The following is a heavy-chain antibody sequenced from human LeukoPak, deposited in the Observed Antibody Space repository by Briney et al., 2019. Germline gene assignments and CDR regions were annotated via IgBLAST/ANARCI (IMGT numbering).Heavy chain of an antibody. V-gene: IGHV1-2*02. CDR2: IYPKSGGT. J-gene: IGHJ4*02. CDR3: ARAFYSSGNSYFDI. CDR1: GYTFADYY. D-gene: IGHD3-10*01. Sequence: ASVKVSCKASGYTFADYYIHWVRQAPGQGLEWMGWIYPKSGGTNSAQKFQGRVTMTRDTSISTAYMELSRLKFDDTAVYYCARAFYSSGNSYFDIWGQGTLVTVSP.